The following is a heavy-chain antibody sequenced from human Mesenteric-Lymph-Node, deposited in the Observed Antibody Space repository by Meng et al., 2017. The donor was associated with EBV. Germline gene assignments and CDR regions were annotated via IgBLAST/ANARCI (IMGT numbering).Heavy chain of an antibody. CDR3: AHNTANCIDP. Sequence: IYLTASCRTRVHPTHTPTLTCTFSGFALITIGVGVGWPRQPPGKALEWLALMYWDDDKRYSPSLKTRLTISKDTSENQVVLTLTPMNPVDTAMYYCAHNTANCIDPWGQGTLVTVSS. J-gene: IGHJ5*02. CDR1: GFALITIGVG. V-gene: IGHV2-5*02. CDR2: MYWDDDK.